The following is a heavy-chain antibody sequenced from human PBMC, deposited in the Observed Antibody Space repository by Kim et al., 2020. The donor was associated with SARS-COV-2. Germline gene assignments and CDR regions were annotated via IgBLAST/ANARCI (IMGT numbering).Heavy chain of an antibody. D-gene: IGHD1-26*01. CDR1: GFTFSTNT. J-gene: IGHJ5*02. CDR2: ITSQSTYI. CDR3: ARGVGTSDEKGHWFDP. Sequence: GGSLRLSCAGSGFTFSTNTMNWVRQAPGKGLEWVSSITSQSTYIYYADSVKGRFTISRDNAKSSLYLQMNSLRVDDTAVYYCARGVGTSDEKGHWFDPWGQETLVSVSS. V-gene: IGHV3-21*04.